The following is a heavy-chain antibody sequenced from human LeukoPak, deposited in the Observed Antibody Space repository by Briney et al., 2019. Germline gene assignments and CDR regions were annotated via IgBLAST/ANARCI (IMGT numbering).Heavy chain of an antibody. CDR2: IGTAGEI. CDR3: ARAAYSSTWYSRYFDL. J-gene: IGHJ2*01. D-gene: IGHD6-13*01. CDR1: GFTFSSYD. Sequence: PGGSLRLSCAASGFTFSSYDIHWVRQATGKGLEWVSGIGTAGEIYYPGSVKGRFTISRENAKNSLYLQMNSLRAGDTAVYYCARAAYSSTWYSRYFDLWGRGTQATVSS. V-gene: IGHV3-13*01.